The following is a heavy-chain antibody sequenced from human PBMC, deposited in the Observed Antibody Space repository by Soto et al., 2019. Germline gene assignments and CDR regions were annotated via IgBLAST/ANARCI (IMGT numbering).Heavy chain of an antibody. CDR2: ISSSSSYI. CDR3: AILRYYYDSSGFNGFTFDY. D-gene: IGHD3-22*01. Sequence: VGSLRLSCAASGFTFSSYSMNWVRQAPGKGLEWVSSISSSSSYIYYADSVKGRFTISRDNAKNSLYLQMNSLRAEDTAVYYCAILRYYYDSSGFNGFTFDYWGQGTLVTVSS. J-gene: IGHJ4*02. V-gene: IGHV3-21*01. CDR1: GFTFSSYS.